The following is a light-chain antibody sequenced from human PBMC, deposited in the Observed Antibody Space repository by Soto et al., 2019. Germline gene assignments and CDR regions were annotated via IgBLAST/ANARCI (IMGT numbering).Light chain of an antibody. CDR3: QQYNNWPPT. CDR1: QSVSVY. J-gene: IGKJ1*01. Sequence: EIVLTQSPATLSLSPGERATLSCRASQSVSVYLAWYQQKPGQAPRLLIYDASNRATGIPARFSGSGSGTDFTLTISGLEPEDFAVYYCQQYNNWPPTFGQGTKVEIK. V-gene: IGKV3-11*01. CDR2: DAS.